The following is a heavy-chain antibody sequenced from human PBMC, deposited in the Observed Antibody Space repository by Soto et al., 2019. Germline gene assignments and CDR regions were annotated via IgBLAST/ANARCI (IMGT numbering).Heavy chain of an antibody. J-gene: IGHJ3*01. Sequence: QIALKESGPTLVKPTQTLTLTCTFSGISLTTSGEGVGWVRQPPGKGLEWVALVYGDGDKRYLTSLKSRLTITKDTSKNQVVLTMPNMDPVDTGTDFCAHNIGGDYVYGFDFWGQGTKVTVSS. CDR3: AHNIGGDYVYGFDF. V-gene: IGHV2-5*02. CDR2: VYGDGDK. D-gene: IGHD3-16*01. CDR1: GISLTTSGEG.